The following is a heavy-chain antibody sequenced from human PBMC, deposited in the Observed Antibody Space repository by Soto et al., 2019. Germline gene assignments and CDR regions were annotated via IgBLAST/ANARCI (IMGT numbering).Heavy chain of an antibody. CDR1: GFTFSSYA. CDR3: AKGGQDIVVVPAANPDY. V-gene: IGHV3-23*01. CDR2: ISGSGGST. D-gene: IGHD2-2*01. Sequence: GGSLRLSCAASGFTFSSYAMSWVRQAPGKGLEWVSAISGSGGSTYYADSVKGRFTISRDNSKNTLYLQMNSLRAEDTAVYYCAKGGQDIVVVPAANPDYWGQGTLVTVSS. J-gene: IGHJ4*02.